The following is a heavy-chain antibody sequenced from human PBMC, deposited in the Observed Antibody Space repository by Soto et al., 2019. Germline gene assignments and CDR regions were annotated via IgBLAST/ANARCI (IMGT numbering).Heavy chain of an antibody. CDR2: INAGNGNT. D-gene: IGHD2-15*01. CDR3: ARGPGGPDGPGDY. V-gene: IGHV1-3*01. Sequence: GXSVKVSFKASGYTFTSYAMHLLRHSPGQRLEWMGWINAGNGNTKYSQKFQGRVTITRDTSASTAYMELSSLRSEDTAVYYCARGPGGPDGPGDYWGQGTLVTVSS. CDR1: GYTFTSYA. J-gene: IGHJ4*02.